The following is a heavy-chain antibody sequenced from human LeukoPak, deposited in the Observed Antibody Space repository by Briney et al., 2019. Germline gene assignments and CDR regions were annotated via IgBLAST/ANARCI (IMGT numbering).Heavy chain of an antibody. J-gene: IGHJ4*02. CDR1: GDSISSSSYF. Sequence: SETLSLTCNVTGDSISSSSYFWGWIRQPPGKGLEWLGGIYDRGTIYYNPSLNSRVTISVDTSKNQFSLKLSSATAADTAFYYCARKGPEHLPTYFDHWGRGILVTVSS. V-gene: IGHV4-39*07. CDR3: ARKGPEHLPTYFDH. CDR2: IYDRGTI. D-gene: IGHD2-21*01.